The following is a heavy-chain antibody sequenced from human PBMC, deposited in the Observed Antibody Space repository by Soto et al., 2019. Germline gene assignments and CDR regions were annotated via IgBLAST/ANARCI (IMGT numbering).Heavy chain of an antibody. V-gene: IGHV3-48*03. D-gene: IGHD2-21*01. CDR2: ITSSGGTT. J-gene: IGHJ4*02. CDR1: GFTFSHFE. CDR3: AKGHVFVAPQNGRSFDS. Sequence: GGSLRLSCAASGFTFSHFEMIWVRQAQGKGLEWISYITSSGGTTYYADSVKGRFTISRDNTKNSLYLQMNSLRAEDTAVYYCAKGHVFVAPQNGRSFDSWGQGSFVTVSS.